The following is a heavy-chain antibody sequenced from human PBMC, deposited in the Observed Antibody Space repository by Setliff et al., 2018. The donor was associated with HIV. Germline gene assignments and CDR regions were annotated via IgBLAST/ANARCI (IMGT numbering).Heavy chain of an antibody. CDR1: GGPFSSYA. D-gene: IGHD6-19*01. V-gene: IGHV1-69*05. CDR2: IIPIFGTA. J-gene: IGHJ3*02. Sequence: ASVKVSCKASGGPFSSYAISWVRQAPGQGLEWMGGIIPIFGTANYAQKFQGRVTITTDESTSTAYMELSSLRSEDTAVYYCAARIAVAAPIFQDAFDIWGQGTMVTVSS. CDR3: AARIAVAAPIFQDAFDI.